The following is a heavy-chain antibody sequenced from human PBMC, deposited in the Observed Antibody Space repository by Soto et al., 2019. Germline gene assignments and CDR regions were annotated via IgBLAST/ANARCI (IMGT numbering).Heavy chain of an antibody. CDR3: ARDDYGDCNVAFDI. J-gene: IGHJ3*02. CDR2: INPNSGGT. Sequence: ASVKVSCKASGYTFTGYYMHWVRQAPGQGLEWMGWINPNSGGTNYAQKFQGWVTMTRDTSISTAYMELSRLRSDDTAVYYCARDDYGDCNVAFDIWGQGTMVTVSS. D-gene: IGHD4-17*01. V-gene: IGHV1-2*04. CDR1: GYTFTGYY.